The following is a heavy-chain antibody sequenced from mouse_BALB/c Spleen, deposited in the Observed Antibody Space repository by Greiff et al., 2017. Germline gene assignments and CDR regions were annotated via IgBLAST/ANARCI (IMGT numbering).Heavy chain of an antibody. CDR1: GYAFSSYW. CDR2: IYPGDGDT. V-gene: IGHV1-80*01. J-gene: IGHJ2*01. Sequence: VHLVESGAELVRPGSSVKISCKASGYAFSSYWMNWVKQRPGQGLEWIGQIYPGDGDTNYNGKFKGKATLTADKSSSTAYMQLSSLTSEDAAVYFCARCYYGSSYGYWGQGTTLTVSS. CDR3: ARCYYGSSYGY. D-gene: IGHD1-1*01.